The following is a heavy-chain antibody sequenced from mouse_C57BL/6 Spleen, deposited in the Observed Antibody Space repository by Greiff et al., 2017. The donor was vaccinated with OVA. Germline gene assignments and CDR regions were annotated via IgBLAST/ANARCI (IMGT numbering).Heavy chain of an antibody. CDR1: GYTFTDYY. D-gene: IGHD6-5*01. J-gene: IGHJ3*01. CDR3: EAYGAWFAY. V-gene: IGHV1-76*01. Sequence: QVQLQQSGAELVRPGASVKLSCKASGYTFTDYYINWVKQRPGQGLEWIARIYPGSGNTYYNEKFKGKATLTAEKSSSTAYMQLSSLTSEDSAVYFCEAYGAWFAYWGQGTLVTVSA. CDR2: IYPGSGNT.